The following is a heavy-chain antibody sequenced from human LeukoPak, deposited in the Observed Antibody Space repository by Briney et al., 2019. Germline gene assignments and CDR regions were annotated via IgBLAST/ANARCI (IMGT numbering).Heavy chain of an antibody. CDR3: AIVFGIVATYFDY. CDR2: INHSGST. Sequence: PSETLSLTCAVYGGSFSSYYWSWIRQPPGKGLEWIGEINHSGSTNYNPSLKSRVTISVDTSKNQFSLKLSSVTAADTAVYYCAIVFGIVATYFDYWGQGTLVTVSS. V-gene: IGHV4-34*01. D-gene: IGHD5-12*01. J-gene: IGHJ4*02. CDR1: GGSFSSYY.